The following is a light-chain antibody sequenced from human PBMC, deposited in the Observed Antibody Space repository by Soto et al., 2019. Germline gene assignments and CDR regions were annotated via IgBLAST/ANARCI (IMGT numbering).Light chain of an antibody. J-gene: IGKJ1*01. V-gene: IGKV1-39*01. CDR2: ASS. CDR1: QNVDNC. CDR3: LHSHSSPPT. Sequence: DIQMTQSPSSLSASVGDRVTITCRASQNVDNCVSWYQQTPGKAPKILIYASSTWPSGVPSRFSGSGSGTDFTLTISGLQRGDLATYYCLHSHSSPPTFGQGTRVDIK.